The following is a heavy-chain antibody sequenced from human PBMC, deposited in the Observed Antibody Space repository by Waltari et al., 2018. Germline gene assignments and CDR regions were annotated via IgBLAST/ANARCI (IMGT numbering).Heavy chain of an antibody. CDR3: ARGRGYSYGPYYFDY. V-gene: IGHV3-7*01. J-gene: IGHJ4*02. CDR2: IKQDGSEK. CDR1: GFTFSSYW. Sequence: EVQLVESGGGLVQPGGSLRLSCAASGFTFSSYWMSWVRQAPGKGLEWLANIKQDGSEKYYVDSGKGRFTISRDNAKNSLYLQMNSLRAEDTAVYYCARGRGYSYGPYYFDYWGQGTLVTVSS. D-gene: IGHD5-18*01.